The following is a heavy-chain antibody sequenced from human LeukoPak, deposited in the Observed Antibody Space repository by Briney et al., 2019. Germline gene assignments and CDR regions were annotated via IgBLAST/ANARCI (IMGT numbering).Heavy chain of an antibody. CDR3: ARKRVLRYFDWSHIYFDY. CDR2: INHSGST. CDR1: GGSFSGYY. Sequence: SETLSLTCAVYGGSFSGYYWSWIRQPPGKGLEWIGEINHSGSTNYNPSRKSRVTISVETSKNQFSLKLSSVTATDTAVYYCARKRVLRYFDWSHIYFDYWGQGTLVTVSS. V-gene: IGHV4-34*01. D-gene: IGHD3-9*01. J-gene: IGHJ4*02.